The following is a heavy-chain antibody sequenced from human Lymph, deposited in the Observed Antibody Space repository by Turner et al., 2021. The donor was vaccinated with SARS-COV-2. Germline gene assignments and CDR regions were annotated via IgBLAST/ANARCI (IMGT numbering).Heavy chain of an antibody. Sequence: EVQLVESGGCLVPPGGSLTPSFAASGFTFNIYWMHWVRQAPGKGLVWLSRINSDGSRTSYADSVKGRFTISRDNAKNTLYLQMNSLRAEDTAVYYCAREDTIMITFGGVGGGMDVWGQGTTVTVSS. CDR2: INSDGSRT. CDR1: GFTFNIYW. D-gene: IGHD3-16*01. CDR3: AREDTIMITFGGVGGGMDV. J-gene: IGHJ6*02. V-gene: IGHV3-74*01.